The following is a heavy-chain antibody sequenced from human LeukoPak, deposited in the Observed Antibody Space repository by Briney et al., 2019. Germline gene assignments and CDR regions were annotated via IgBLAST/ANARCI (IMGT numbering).Heavy chain of an antibody. CDR3: AKDRGVMITFGGVNP. V-gene: IGHV3-23*01. J-gene: IGHJ5*02. CDR1: GFTFSISW. Sequence: GGSLRLSCVASGFTFSISWVTWVRQAPGKGLEWVSAISGSGGSTYYADSVKGRFTISRDNSKNTLYLQMNSLRAEDTAVYYCAKDRGVMITFGGVNPWGQGTLVTVSS. D-gene: IGHD3-16*01. CDR2: ISGSGGST.